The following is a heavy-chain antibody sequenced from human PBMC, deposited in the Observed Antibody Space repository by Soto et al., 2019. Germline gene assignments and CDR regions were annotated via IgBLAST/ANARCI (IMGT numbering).Heavy chain of an antibody. V-gene: IGHV4-59*08. Sequence: KPSETLSLTCTVSGGSISSYYWSWIRQPPGKGLEWIGYIYYSGSTNYNPSLKSRVTISVDTSKNQFSLKLSSVTAADTAVYYCARHPGTGTTSGQYYYYYYMDVWGKGTTVTVSS. D-gene: IGHD1-7*01. CDR3: ARHPGTGTTSGQYYYYYYMDV. J-gene: IGHJ6*03. CDR1: GGSISSYY. CDR2: IYYSGST.